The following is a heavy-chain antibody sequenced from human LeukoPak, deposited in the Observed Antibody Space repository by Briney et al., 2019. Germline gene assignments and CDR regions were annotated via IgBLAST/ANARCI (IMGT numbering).Heavy chain of an antibody. D-gene: IGHD2/OR15-2a*01. V-gene: IGHV3-7*03. Sequence: PGGSLRLSCAASGFTFSSYAMSWVRQAPGKGLEWVANIKEDESEKYYVNSVKGRFTISRDNAKNSLFLHMNSLRAEDTAVYYCARIRVSSYYGMDIWGQGTTVTVSS. CDR1: GFTFSSYA. J-gene: IGHJ6*02. CDR3: ARIRVSSYYGMDI. CDR2: IKEDESEK.